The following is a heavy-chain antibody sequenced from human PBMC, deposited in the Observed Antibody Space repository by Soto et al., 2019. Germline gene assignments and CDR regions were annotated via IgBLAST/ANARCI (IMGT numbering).Heavy chain of an antibody. CDR3: TKAQRGICGGGFDY. CDR2: ISGSGGTT. J-gene: IGHJ4*02. CDR1: GYSFSGYA. D-gene: IGHD3-3*01. Sequence: PGGSLRLSCAASGYSFSGYAMSWVRQAPGKGLEWVSAISGSGGTTYYADSVKGRFTISRDSSKNTLYLQMNSLRAEDAAIYYCTKAQRGICGGGFDYWGQGTLGTVSS. V-gene: IGHV3-23*01.